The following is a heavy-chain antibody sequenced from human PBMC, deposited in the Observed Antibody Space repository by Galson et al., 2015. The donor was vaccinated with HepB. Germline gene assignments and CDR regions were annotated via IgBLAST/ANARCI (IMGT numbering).Heavy chain of an antibody. J-gene: IGHJ4*02. V-gene: IGHV3-7*03. CDR2: IKRDGSEK. CDR3: AGGSGYLIEY. Sequence: SLRLSCATSGFSFGTFWMNWVRQAPGKGLEWVAIIKRDGSEKYYVDSVTGRFTISRDNAKNSVFLGMNSLRAEDTAVYYCAGGSGYLIEYWGQGTRVTVSS. CDR1: GFSFGTFW. D-gene: IGHD5-12*01.